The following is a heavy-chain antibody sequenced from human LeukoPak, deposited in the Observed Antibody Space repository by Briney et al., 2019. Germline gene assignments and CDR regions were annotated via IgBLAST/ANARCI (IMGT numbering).Heavy chain of an antibody. J-gene: IGHJ4*02. V-gene: IGHV4-39*07. Sequence: SETRSLTCTVSGGSISSSTSGWGWYWGWIRQPPGKGLEWIGSIYYSGSTYYNPSLKGRVTISVDTSKNQFSMNLNSVTAADTAVYYCARVYRHSYGYHFDYWGQGTLVTVPS. CDR2: IYYSGST. CDR3: ARVYRHSYGYHFDY. D-gene: IGHD5-18*01. CDR1: GGSISSSTSGWGWY.